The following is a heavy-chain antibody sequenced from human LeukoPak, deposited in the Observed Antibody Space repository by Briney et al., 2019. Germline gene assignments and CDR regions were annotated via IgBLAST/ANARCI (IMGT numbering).Heavy chain of an antibody. J-gene: IGHJ6*02. CDR1: GFTFSSYA. CDR3: AKGRVGANGYYYYGMDV. Sequence: GGSLRLSCAASGFTFSSYAMHWVRQAPGKGLEWVAVISYDGSNKYYADSVKGRFTISRDNSKNTLYLQMNSLRAEDTAVYYCAKGRVGANGYYYYGMDVWGQGTTVSVSS. CDR2: ISYDGSNK. V-gene: IGHV3-30*04. D-gene: IGHD1-26*01.